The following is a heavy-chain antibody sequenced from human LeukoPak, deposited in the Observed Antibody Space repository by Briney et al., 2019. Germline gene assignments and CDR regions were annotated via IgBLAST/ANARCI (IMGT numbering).Heavy chain of an antibody. J-gene: IGHJ4*02. CDR3: AHDTYYYDSSGPY. CDR2: ISYDGSNK. D-gene: IGHD3-22*01. Sequence: PGRSLRLSCAASGFTFSSYAMHWVRQAPGKGLEGVAVISYDGSNKYYADSVKGRFTISRDNSKNTLYLQMNSLRAEDTAVYYCAHDTYYYDSSGPYWGQGTLVTVSS. CDR1: GFTFSSYA. V-gene: IGHV3-30-3*01.